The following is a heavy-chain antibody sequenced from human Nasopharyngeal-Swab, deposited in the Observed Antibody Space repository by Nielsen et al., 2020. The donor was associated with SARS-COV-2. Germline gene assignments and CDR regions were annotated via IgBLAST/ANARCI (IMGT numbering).Heavy chain of an antibody. CDR3: ARDRYSSSWYGPIDY. CDR1: GFTFSDYY. D-gene: IGHD6-13*01. Sequence: GGSLRLSCAASGFTFSDYYMHWLRQAPGKGLEWVSYISSSGSTIYYADSVKGRFTISRDNAKNSLYLQMNSLRAEDTAVYYCARDRYSSSWYGPIDYWGQGTLVTVSS. J-gene: IGHJ4*02. CDR2: ISSSGSTI. V-gene: IGHV3-11*01.